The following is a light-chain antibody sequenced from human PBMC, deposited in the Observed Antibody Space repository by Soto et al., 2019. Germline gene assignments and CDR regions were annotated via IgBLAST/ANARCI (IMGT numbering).Light chain of an antibody. CDR2: DVS. Sequence: QSALTQPSSVSGSPGQSVTISCTGTSSDVGGYNYVSWYQQHPGKAPKLMIYDVSKRPSGVPDRFSGSESGNTASLTISGLQAEDEADYYCCSYGGSYTLVFGGGTKLTVL. CDR1: SSDVGGYNY. CDR3: CSYGGSYTLV. J-gene: IGLJ3*02. V-gene: IGLV2-11*01.